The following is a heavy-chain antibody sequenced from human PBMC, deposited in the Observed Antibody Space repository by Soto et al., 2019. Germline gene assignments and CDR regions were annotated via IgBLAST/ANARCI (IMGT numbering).Heavy chain of an antibody. Sequence: QVQLQESGPGLVKPSETLSLTCTVSGGSVNSDYYYWTWIRQPPGKGLEWIGYIYYSGRTNYNPSLTSRVTISVDASRNQFSLKLSSVTAADTAVFYCAREYSNSPEAFDLWGQGTLVTVSS. V-gene: IGHV4-61*01. CDR3: AREYSNSPEAFDL. CDR1: GGSVNSDYYY. D-gene: IGHD6-6*01. CDR2: IYYSGRT. J-gene: IGHJ4*02.